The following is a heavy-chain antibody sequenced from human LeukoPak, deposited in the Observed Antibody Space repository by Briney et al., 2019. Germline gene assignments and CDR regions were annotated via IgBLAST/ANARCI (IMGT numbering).Heavy chain of an antibody. J-gene: IGHJ5*02. Sequence: GGSLRLSCAASGFTFSSYWMSRVRQAPGKGLEWVANIKQDGSEKYYVDSVKGRFTISRDNAKNSLYLQMNSLRAEDTAVYYCARAPKGYQLWFDPWGQGTLVTVSS. CDR3: ARAPKGYQLWFDP. CDR1: GFTFSSYW. CDR2: IKQDGSEK. D-gene: IGHD2-2*01. V-gene: IGHV3-7*01.